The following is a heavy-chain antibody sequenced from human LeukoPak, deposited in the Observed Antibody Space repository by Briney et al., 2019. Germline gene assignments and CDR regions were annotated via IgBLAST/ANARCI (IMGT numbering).Heavy chain of an antibody. CDR1: GFTFGVYW. V-gene: IGHV3-7*01. Sequence: GGSLRLSCAASGFTFGVYWMGWVRQAPGKWLEWVANMNVDGSEKYYVASAMGGLTLSTVNAKNSLYQQINHLRAENPAVYYCSSSDYCDYLWYFDLWGSGTMVTVSS. CDR2: MNVDGSEK. J-gene: IGHJ2*01. CDR3: SSSDYCDYLWYFDL. D-gene: IGHD4-17*01.